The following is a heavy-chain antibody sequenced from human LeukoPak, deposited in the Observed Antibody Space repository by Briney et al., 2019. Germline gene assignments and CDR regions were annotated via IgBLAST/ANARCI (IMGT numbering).Heavy chain of an antibody. CDR1: GGSISRGGYY. CDR3: ARSEEYCSSTSCPFDY. J-gene: IGHJ4*02. CDR2: IYYSGST. V-gene: IGHV4-31*03. Sequence: PSETLSLTCTVSGGSISRGGYYWSWIRQHPGKGLEWIGYIYYSGSTYYNPSLKSRVTISVDTSKNQFSLKLSSVTAADTAVYYCARSEEYCSSTSCPFDYWGQGTLVTVSS. D-gene: IGHD2-2*01.